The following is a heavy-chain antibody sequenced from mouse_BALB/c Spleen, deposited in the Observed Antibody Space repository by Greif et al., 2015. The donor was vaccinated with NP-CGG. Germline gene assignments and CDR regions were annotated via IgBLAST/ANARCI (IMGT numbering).Heavy chain of an antibody. CDR3: ARCYYDYDDGFDY. J-gene: IGHJ2*01. V-gene: IGHV14-3*02. Sequence: VQLQQSGAELVKPGASVKLSCTASGFNIKDTYMHWVKQRPEQGLEWIGRIDPANGNTKYDPKFQGKATITADTSSNTAYLQLSSLTSEDTAVYYCARCYYDYDDGFDYWGQGTTLTVSS. CDR1: GFNIKDTY. CDR2: IDPANGNT. D-gene: IGHD2-4*01.